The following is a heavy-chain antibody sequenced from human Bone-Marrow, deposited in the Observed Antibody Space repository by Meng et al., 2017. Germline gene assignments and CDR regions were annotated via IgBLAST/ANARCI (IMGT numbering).Heavy chain of an antibody. J-gene: IGHJ2*01. V-gene: IGHV4-59*01. D-gene: IGHD3-10*01. CDR1: GGSISSYY. Sequence: SETLSLTCTVSGGSISSYYWSWIRQPPGKGLEWIGYIYYSGSTNYNPSLKSRVTISVDTSKNQFSLKLSSVTAADTAVYYCARGDYGSGSYGWYFDLWGRGTLVTVSS. CDR2: IYYSGST. CDR3: ARGDYGSGSYGWYFDL.